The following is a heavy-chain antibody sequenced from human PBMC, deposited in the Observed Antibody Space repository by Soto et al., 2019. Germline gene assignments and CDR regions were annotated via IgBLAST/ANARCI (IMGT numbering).Heavy chain of an antibody. CDR3: AKGTIAARPAKEVSYYYYMDV. CDR2: ISGSGGST. J-gene: IGHJ6*03. V-gene: IGHV3-23*01. CDR1: GFTFSSYA. D-gene: IGHD6-6*01. Sequence: GGSLRLSCAASGFTFSSYAMSWVRQAPGKGLEWVSAISGSGGSTYYADSVKGRFTISRDNSKNTLYLQMNSLRAEDTAVYYCAKGTIAARPAKEVSYYYYMDVWGKGTTVTVSS.